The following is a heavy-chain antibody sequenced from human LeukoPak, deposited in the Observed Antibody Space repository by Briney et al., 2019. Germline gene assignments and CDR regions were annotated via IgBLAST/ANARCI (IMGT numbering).Heavy chain of an antibody. Sequence: SETLSLTCAVYGGSFSGYYWSWIRQPPGKGLEWIGEINHSGSTNYNPSLKSRVTISVDTSKNQFSLKLSSVTAADTAVYYCARGRGYYDYVWGSYRPHFDYWGQGTLVTVSS. J-gene: IGHJ4*02. CDR1: GGSFSGYY. CDR3: ARGRGYYDYVWGSYRPHFDY. V-gene: IGHV4-34*01. CDR2: INHSGST. D-gene: IGHD3-16*02.